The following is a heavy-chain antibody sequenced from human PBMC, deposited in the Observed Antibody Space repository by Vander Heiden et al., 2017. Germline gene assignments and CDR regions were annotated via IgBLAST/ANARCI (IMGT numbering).Heavy chain of an antibody. CDR1: GFTFSSYS. J-gene: IGHJ6*02. CDR2: ISSSSSYI. CDR3: ARYCSSTSCKRYYYGMDV. D-gene: IGHD2-2*01. Sequence: EVQLVESGGGLVKPGGSLRLSCAASGFTFSSYSMNWVRQAPGKGLEWVSSISSSSSYIYYADSVKGRVTISRDNAKNSLYLQMNSLRAEDTAVYYCARYCSSTSCKRYYYGMDVWGQGTTVTVSS. V-gene: IGHV3-21*01.